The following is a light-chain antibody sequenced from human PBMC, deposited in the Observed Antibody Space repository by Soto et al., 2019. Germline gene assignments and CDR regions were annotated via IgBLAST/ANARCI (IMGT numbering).Light chain of an antibody. J-gene: IGKJ5*01. V-gene: IGKV3-11*01. CDR3: QQRSNWPSIT. CDR1: QSVSSY. CDR2: DAS. Sequence: EIVLTQSPAPLSLSPGGRATPSRRASQSVSSYLAWYQQKPGQAPRLLIYDASNRATGIPARFSGSGSGTDFTLTISSLEPEDFAVYYCQQRSNWPSITFGQGTRLEIK.